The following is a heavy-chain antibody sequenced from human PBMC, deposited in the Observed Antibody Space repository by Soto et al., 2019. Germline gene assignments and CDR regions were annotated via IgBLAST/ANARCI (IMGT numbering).Heavy chain of an antibody. CDR1: GFTFSSYW. Sequence: EVQLVESGGGLVQPGGSLRLSCAASGFTFSSYWMSWVRQAPGKGLEWVANIKQDGSEKYYVDSVKGRFTISRDNAKNSLYLQMNSLRAEDTAVYYCARDPQWLVQANFDYWGQGTLVTVSS. CDR3: ARDPQWLVQANFDY. J-gene: IGHJ4*02. D-gene: IGHD6-19*01. CDR2: IKQDGSEK. V-gene: IGHV3-7*01.